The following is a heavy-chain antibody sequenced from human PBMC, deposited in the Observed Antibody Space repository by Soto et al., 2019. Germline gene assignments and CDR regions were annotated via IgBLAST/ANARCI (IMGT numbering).Heavy chain of an antibody. CDR2: IFYSGGT. J-gene: IGHJ4*02. CDR1: GDSISTYY. D-gene: IGHD1-1*01. V-gene: IGHV4-59*01. Sequence: SSETLSLTCTVSGDSISTYYWSWIRQSPGKGLQWIGYIFYSGGTAYNPSLKSRVTISLDMSKKQISLKLTSVTTADTASYFCARLQLVQKVIDYWGQGTLVTVSS. CDR3: ARLQLVQKVIDY.